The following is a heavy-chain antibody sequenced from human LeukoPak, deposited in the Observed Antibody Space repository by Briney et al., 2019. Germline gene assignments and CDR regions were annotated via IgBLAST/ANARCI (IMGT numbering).Heavy chain of an antibody. V-gene: IGHV1-2*02. CDR3: ARSSLSNWFDP. Sequence: ASVKVSCKTSAYRFTDHNIHWVRQAPGYGLEWMGWIKPDSGDTNYAQRFQGRVTMTRDTSISTAYMELSRLRSDDTAVYYCARSSLSNWFDPWGQGTLVTVSS. CDR1: AYRFTDHN. CDR2: IKPDSGDT. J-gene: IGHJ5*02.